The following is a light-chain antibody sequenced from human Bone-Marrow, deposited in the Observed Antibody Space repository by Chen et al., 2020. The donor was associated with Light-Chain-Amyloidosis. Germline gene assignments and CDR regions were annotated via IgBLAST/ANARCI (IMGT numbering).Light chain of an antibody. V-gene: IGKV3-15*01. CDR3: QQYNNWPIT. CDR1: QSVSSY. J-gene: IGKJ5*01. CDR2: GAS. Sequence: EIVLTQSPATLSLSPGERATLSCRASQSVSSYLAWYQQKPGQAPRLLIYGASTRATGIPASFSGSGSGTEFTLTISSLQSEDFAVYYCQQYNNWPITFGQGTRLEIK.